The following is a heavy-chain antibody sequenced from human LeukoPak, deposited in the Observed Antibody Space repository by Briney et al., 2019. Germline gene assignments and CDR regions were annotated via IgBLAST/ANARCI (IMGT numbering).Heavy chain of an antibody. CDR1: GFTFSSYG. J-gene: IGHJ4*02. CDR3: ARPRDDSGYYYVASY. D-gene: IGHD3-22*01. CDR2: ISYDESDK. V-gene: IGHV3-30*03. Sequence: GGSLRLSCAASGFTFSSYGMHWVRQAPGKGLEWVAVISYDESDKYYADSVKGRFTISRDTSKNTLYLQMNSLGVDDTAVYYCARPRDDSGYYYVASYWGQGTLVTVSS.